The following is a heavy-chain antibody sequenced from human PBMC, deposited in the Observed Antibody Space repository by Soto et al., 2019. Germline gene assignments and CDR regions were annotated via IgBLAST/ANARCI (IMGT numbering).Heavy chain of an antibody. CDR3: ARAGSTWRYFFDY. Sequence: QVQLQESGPGLVKPSETLSLTCTVSCGSISSYYWTWIRQPPGKGLEWVGYVYYSGTTYYNPSLQSRVTISVDTSKNQFSLKVKSVTAADTAIYYCARAGSTWRYFFDYWGQGSLVTVSS. CDR2: VYYSGTT. CDR1: CGSISSYY. D-gene: IGHD6-13*01. V-gene: IGHV4-59*01. J-gene: IGHJ4*02.